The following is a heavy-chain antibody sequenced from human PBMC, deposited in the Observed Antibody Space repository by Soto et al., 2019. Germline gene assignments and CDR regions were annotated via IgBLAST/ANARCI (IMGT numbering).Heavy chain of an antibody. CDR2: IISIFGTA. Sequence: ASVKVSCKASGGTFSSYAISWVRQAPGQGLEWMGGIISIFGTANYAQKFQGRVTITADESTSTAYMELSSLRSEDTAVYYCARVLGHYYDPGWFDPWGQGTLVTVSS. D-gene: IGHD3-22*01. J-gene: IGHJ5*02. CDR3: ARVLGHYYDPGWFDP. V-gene: IGHV1-69*13. CDR1: GGTFSSYA.